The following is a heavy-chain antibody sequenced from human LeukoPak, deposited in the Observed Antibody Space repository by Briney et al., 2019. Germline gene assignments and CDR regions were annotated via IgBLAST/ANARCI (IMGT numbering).Heavy chain of an antibody. CDR2: INPSGGST. D-gene: IGHD3-22*01. CDR3: AREYYYDSSGYNWFDP. CDR1: GYTFTSYY. V-gene: IGHV1-46*01. J-gene: IGHJ5*02. Sequence: ASVKVSCKASGYTFTSYYMHWVRQAPGQGLEWMGIINPSGGSTSYAQKFQGRVTMTRDTSTSTVYMELSSLRSEDTAVYYCAREYYYDSSGYNWFDPWGQGTLVTVSS.